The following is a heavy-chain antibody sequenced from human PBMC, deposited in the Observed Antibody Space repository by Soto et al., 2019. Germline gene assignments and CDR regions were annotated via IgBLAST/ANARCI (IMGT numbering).Heavy chain of an antibody. CDR3: ASQQYYYDSSGYSASDAFDI. Sequence: SETLSLTCTVSGGSISSSSYYWGWIRQPPGKGLEWIGSIYYSGSTYYNPSLKSRVTISVDTSKNQVSLNVSSVTAADTAVYYCASQQYYYDSSGYSASDAFDIWGQGTMVTVSS. CDR1: GGSISSSSYY. CDR2: IYYSGST. V-gene: IGHV4-39*01. J-gene: IGHJ3*02. D-gene: IGHD3-22*01.